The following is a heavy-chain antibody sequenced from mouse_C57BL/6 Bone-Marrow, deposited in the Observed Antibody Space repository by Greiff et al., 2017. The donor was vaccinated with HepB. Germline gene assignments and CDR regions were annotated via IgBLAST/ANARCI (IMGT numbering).Heavy chain of an antibody. J-gene: IGHJ2*01. CDR2: IDPENGDT. CDR3: TTWATTLVANFDY. Sequence: VQLKESGAELVRPGASVKLSCTASGFNIKDDYMHWVKQRPEQGLEWIGWIDPENGDTEYASKFQGKATITADTSSTTAYLQLSSLTSEDTAVYYCTTWATTLVANFDYWGQGTTLTVSS. D-gene: IGHD1-1*01. CDR1: GFNIKDDY. V-gene: IGHV14-4*01.